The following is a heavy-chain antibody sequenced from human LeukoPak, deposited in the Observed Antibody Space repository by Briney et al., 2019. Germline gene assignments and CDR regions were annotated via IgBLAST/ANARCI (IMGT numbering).Heavy chain of an antibody. J-gene: IGHJ4*02. D-gene: IGHD3-22*01. Sequence: SETLSLTCTVSGGSISSYYWSWIRQPAGKGLEGIGRIYTSGSTNYNTSLKSRVTMSVDTTKNKFSRKLSSVTAADTAVYYCARDRYYYDSSGYYQLDYWGQGTLVTVSS. CDR1: GGSISSYY. CDR3: ARDRYYYDSSGYYQLDY. V-gene: IGHV4-4*07. CDR2: IYTSGST.